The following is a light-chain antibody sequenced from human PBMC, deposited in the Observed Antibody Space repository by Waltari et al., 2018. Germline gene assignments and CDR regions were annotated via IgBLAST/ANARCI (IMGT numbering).Light chain of an antibody. CDR1: QGIGNN. J-gene: IGKJ4*01. V-gene: IGKV1-16*01. Sequence: DIQMTQSPSSLSASVGDIVTITCQASQGIGNNLNWYQQKPGKAPKVLIYRASSLQSGVPARFSGSGSGADFTLTISSLQPEDVATYYCQQGFNYPLTFGGGTKVEIK. CDR2: RAS. CDR3: QQGFNYPLT.